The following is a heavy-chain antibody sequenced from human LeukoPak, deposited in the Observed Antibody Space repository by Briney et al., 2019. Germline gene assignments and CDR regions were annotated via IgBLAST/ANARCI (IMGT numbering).Heavy chain of an antibody. Sequence: SETLSLTCTVSGGSISGDFWTWIRQPPGKGLEWIGYIYYSGSTNYNPSLKSRVTISVDTSKNQFSLKLSSVTAADTAVYYCARRAPYYDILTGYYSVFDYWGQGTLVTVSS. V-gene: IGHV4-59*08. CDR1: GGSISGDF. CDR3: ARRAPYYDILTGYYSVFDY. J-gene: IGHJ4*02. D-gene: IGHD3-9*01. CDR2: IYYSGST.